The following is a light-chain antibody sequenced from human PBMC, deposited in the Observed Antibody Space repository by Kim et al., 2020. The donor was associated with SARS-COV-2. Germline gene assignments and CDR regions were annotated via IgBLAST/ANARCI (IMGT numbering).Light chain of an antibody. CDR1: NIGRKS. J-gene: IGLJ2*01. Sequence: PGRTAGITCGGNNIGRKSVHWYQQKPGQAPVLVIYYDSDRPSGIPERFSGSNSGNTATLTISRVEAGDEADYYCQVWDSSSDHVVFGGGTQLTVL. V-gene: IGLV3-21*04. CDR2: YDS. CDR3: QVWDSSSDHVV.